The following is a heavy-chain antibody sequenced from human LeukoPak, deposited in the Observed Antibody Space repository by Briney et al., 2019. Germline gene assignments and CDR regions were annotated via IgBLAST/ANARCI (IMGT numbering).Heavy chain of an antibody. J-gene: IGHJ5*02. D-gene: IGHD3-22*01. CDR3: TRNNSSGYYPNP. CDR1: GFTFGDYA. V-gene: IGHV3-49*04. CDR2: IRSKAYGGTT. Sequence: GGSLRLSCTASGFTFGDYAMSWVRQAPGKGLEWVGFIRSKAYGGTTEYAASVKGRFTISRDDSKSIAYLQVNSLKTEDTAVYYCTRNNSSGYYPNPWGQGTLVTVSS.